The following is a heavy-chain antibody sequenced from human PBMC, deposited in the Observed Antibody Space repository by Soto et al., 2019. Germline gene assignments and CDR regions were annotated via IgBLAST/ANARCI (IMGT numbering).Heavy chain of an antibody. CDR2: MHHSGSI. CDR3: ARGSGWYYF. V-gene: IGHV4-59*08. Sequence: SVTLSLTCTVSGGCISSSHWSWVRQPPGKGLEWIGYMHHSGSINYNPSLKSRLTMSVDTSKNQFSLKLSSVTAADTAVYYCARGSGWYYFCGEGTLVTVSS. D-gene: IGHD6-19*01. CDR1: GGCISSSH. J-gene: IGHJ4*02.